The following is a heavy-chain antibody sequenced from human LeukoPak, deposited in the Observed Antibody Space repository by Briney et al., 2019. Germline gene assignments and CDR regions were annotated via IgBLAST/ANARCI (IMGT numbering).Heavy chain of an antibody. CDR2: IKSKTDGGTA. CDR1: GFTFSNAW. CDR3: TTRGSSGGYYFDY. J-gene: IGHJ4*02. V-gene: IGHV3-15*01. D-gene: IGHD2-15*01. Sequence: GGSLPLSCAASGFTFSNAWMSWVRQAPGGGLEWVGRIKSKTDGGTADYAAPVKGRFSISRDDSKNTLDLQMNSLKTEDTAVYYCTTRGSSGGYYFDYWGQGTLVTVSS.